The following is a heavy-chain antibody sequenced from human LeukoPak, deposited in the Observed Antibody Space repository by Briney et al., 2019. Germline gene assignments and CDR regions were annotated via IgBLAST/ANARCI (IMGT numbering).Heavy chain of an antibody. CDR1: GFTFSYYW. CDR2: IKQDGSEK. D-gene: IGHD6-13*01. V-gene: IGHV3-7*01. Sequence: GGSLRLSCAASGFTFSYYWMTWVRQAPGKGLEWVANIKQDGSEKYYVDSVKGRFTISRDNAKNSLYLQMNSLGAEDTAVYYCARDPFPSIGWSYYIDYWGHGTLVTVSS. J-gene: IGHJ4*01. CDR3: ARDPFPSIGWSYYIDY.